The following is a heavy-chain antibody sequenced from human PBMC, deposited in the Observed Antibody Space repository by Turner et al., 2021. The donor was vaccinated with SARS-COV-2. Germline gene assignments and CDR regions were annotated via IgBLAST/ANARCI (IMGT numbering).Heavy chain of an antibody. CDR3: ARLLNPGSYYYYYYGMDV. CDR2: IYYSGST. V-gene: IGHV4-39*01. Sequence: QLQLQESGPGLVKPSETLSLTCTVSCSSISSSNYYWGWIRQPPGKGLEWIGSIYYSGSTYYNPSLKSRVTISVDTSKNQFSLKLSSVTAADTAVYYCARLLNPGSYYYYYYGMDVWGQGTTVTVSS. D-gene: IGHD3-10*01. J-gene: IGHJ6*02. CDR1: CSSISSSNYY.